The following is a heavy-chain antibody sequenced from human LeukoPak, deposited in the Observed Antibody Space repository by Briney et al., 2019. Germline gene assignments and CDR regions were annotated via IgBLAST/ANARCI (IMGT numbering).Heavy chain of an antibody. J-gene: IGHJ4*02. CDR2: IYYSGSA. CDR3: ARGSGVITTGPGYFDY. V-gene: IGHV4-39*07. CDR1: GGSISSSSYY. Sequence: SETLSLTCTVSGGSISSSSYYWGWIRQPPGKGLEWIGSIYYSGSAYYNPSLKSRVTISVDTSKNQFSLKLSSVTAADTAVYYCARGSGVITTGPGYFDYWGQGTLVTVSS. D-gene: IGHD3-22*01.